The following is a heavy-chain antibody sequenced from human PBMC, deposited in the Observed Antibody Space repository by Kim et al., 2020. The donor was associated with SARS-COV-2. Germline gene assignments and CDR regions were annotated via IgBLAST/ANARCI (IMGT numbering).Heavy chain of an antibody. D-gene: IGHD3-16*01. Sequence: TSYAQKLPGRVTMTTDTSTSTAYMELRSLRSDDTAVYYCARDWGSPGMDVWGQGTTVTVSS. CDR3: ARDWGSPGMDV. J-gene: IGHJ6*02. CDR2: T. V-gene: IGHV1-18*01.